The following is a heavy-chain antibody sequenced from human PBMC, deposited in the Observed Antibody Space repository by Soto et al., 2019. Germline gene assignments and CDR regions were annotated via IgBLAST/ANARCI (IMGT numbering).Heavy chain of an antibody. CDR1: GGSFSGYY. V-gene: IGHV4-34*01. CDR2: INHSGST. Sequence: PSETLSLTCAVYGGSFSGYYWSWIRQPPGKGLEWIGEINHSGSTNYNPSLKSRVTISVDTPNKQFSLKLSSVTVADTAVYYCATYGPHEIINSHFGYWGQGTQVTVSS. J-gene: IGHJ4*02. CDR3: ATYGPHEIINSHFGY. D-gene: IGHD2-8*01.